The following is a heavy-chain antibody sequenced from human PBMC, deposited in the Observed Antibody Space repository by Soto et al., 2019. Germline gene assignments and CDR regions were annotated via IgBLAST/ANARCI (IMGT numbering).Heavy chain of an antibody. Sequence: SVKVCCKASGGTFSSYAISWVRQAPGQGLEWMGGIIPIFGTANYAQKFQGRVTITADESTSTAYMELSSLRSEDTAVYYCARDPGVHYDFWSGYPNYYYYYGMDVRGKCTLVTVSS. CDR2: IIPIFGTA. CDR3: ARDPGVHYDFWSGYPNYYYYYGMDV. CDR1: GGTFSSYA. D-gene: IGHD3-3*01. V-gene: IGHV1-69*13. J-gene: IGHJ6*04.